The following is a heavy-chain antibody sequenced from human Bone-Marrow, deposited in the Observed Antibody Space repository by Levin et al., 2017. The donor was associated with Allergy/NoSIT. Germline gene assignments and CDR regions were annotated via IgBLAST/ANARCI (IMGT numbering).Heavy chain of an antibody. CDR2: TSYDASNQ. CDR3: ARSQDPVVVIVALDS. D-gene: IGHD2-21*01. CDR1: GFAFSKFG. Sequence: PGGSLRLSCSASGFAFSKFGMHWVRQVPGRGLEWVASTSYDASNQYYEDSVKGRFTISRDNSNSTLYLQMSSLRPDDTAVYYCARSQDPVVVIVALDSWGQGALVTVSS. V-gene: IGHV3-30*03. J-gene: IGHJ4*02.